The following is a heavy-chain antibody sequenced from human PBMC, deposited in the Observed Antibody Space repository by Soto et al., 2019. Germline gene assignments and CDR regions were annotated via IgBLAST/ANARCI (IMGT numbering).Heavy chain of an antibody. Sequence: QVQLVESGGGVVQPGRSLRLSCAASGFTFSSYAMHWVRQAPGKGLEWVAVLWYDGSNKYYADSVKGRFTISRDNYKNTKYLQVNGPGAEDTAVYCCFEYSSSGDYWGQGTLVTVSS. J-gene: IGHJ4*02. D-gene: IGHD6-6*01. CDR1: GFTFSSYA. CDR2: LWYDGSNK. V-gene: IGHV3-33*01. CDR3: FEYSSSGDY.